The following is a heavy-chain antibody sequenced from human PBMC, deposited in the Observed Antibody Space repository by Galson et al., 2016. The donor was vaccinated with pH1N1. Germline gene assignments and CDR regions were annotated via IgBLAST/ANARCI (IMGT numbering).Heavy chain of an antibody. CDR1: GYRFSNYW. D-gene: IGHD5/OR15-5a*01. Sequence: QSGAEVTKPGESLKISCKGAGYRFSNYWIGWMRQMPGKGLECMGIIYPADSHTKYSQSFQGQVTISVDKSDSSADVQWSRLKASDTAMYYCARQGGYNVGRGDFGAYDIWGQGTMVTFSP. V-gene: IGHV5-51*01. CDR2: IYPADSHT. J-gene: IGHJ3*02. CDR3: ARQGGYNVGRGDFGAYDI.